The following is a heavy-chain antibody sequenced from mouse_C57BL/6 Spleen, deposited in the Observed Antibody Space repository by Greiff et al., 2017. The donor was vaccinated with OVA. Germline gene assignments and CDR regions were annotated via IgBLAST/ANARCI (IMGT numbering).Heavy chain of an antibody. Sequence: EVQLQQSGPELVKPGASVKISCKASGYSFTGYYMNWVKQSPEKSLEWIGEINPSTGGTTYNQKFKAKATLTVDKSSSTAYIQLKSLTSEDSAVYYCARQAYSAWFAYWGQGTLVTVSA. CDR3: ARQAYSAWFAY. V-gene: IGHV1-42*01. CDR1: GYSFTGYY. D-gene: IGHD2-10*01. CDR2: INPSTGGT. J-gene: IGHJ3*01.